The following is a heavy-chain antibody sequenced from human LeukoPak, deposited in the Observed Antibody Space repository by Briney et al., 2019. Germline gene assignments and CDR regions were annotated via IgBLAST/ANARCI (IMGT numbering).Heavy chain of an antibody. CDR2: IRFDGSNK. Sequence: GALRLSCAASGFTFSNYGVHWVRQAPGKGLEWVSFIRFDGSNKYYADSVKGRFTISRDSSKNTLYLQMNSLRAEDTAVYYCAKDLGSGSGSRDYFDYWGQGTLVTVSS. CDR3: AKDLGSGSGSRDYFDY. V-gene: IGHV3-30*02. CDR1: GFTFSNYG. D-gene: IGHD3-10*01. J-gene: IGHJ4*02.